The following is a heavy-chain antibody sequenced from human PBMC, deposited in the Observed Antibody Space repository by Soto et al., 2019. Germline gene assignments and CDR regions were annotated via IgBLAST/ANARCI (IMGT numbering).Heavy chain of an antibody. CDR3: ARDLWPLGSGSPCPTFGMDL. D-gene: IGHD3-10*01. V-gene: IGHV1-2*02. Sequence: QVQLVQSGAEVKPPGASVKVSCKASGYTFTGHYMHWVRQVSGRRLEFLGWLKPDNGGTYYAPKFKGRVTFTRDTSNTTDYMEMSGLHSDDTAVYFGARDLWPLGSGSPCPTFGMDLWGQGTTVAVSS. J-gene: IGHJ6*02. CDR2: LKPDNGGT. CDR1: GYTFTGHY.